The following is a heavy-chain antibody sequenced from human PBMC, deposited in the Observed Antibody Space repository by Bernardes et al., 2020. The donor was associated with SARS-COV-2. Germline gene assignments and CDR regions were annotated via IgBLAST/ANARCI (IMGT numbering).Heavy chain of an antibody. D-gene: IGHD6-19*01. CDR1: GFTFDDYA. Sequence: GGSLRLSCAASGFTFDDYAMHWVRQAPGKGLEWVSGISWNSGSIGYADSVKGRFTISRDNAKNSLYLQMNSLRAEDTALYYCAKALAVAGIGMYYYYGMDVWGQGTTVTVSS. V-gene: IGHV3-9*01. CDR2: ISWNSGSI. J-gene: IGHJ6*02. CDR3: AKALAVAGIGMYYYYGMDV.